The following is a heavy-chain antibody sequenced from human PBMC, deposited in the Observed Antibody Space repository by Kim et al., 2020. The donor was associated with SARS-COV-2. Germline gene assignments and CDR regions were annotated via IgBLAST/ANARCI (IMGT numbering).Heavy chain of an antibody. J-gene: IGHJ4*02. D-gene: IGHD6-13*01. Sequence: VKCRFTSSRDKSKSTLYLQMNSLRAEDTAVYYCAKPMYSSSWATRSNFDYWGQGTLVTVSS. CDR3: AKPMYSSSWATRSNFDY. V-gene: IGHV3-23*01.